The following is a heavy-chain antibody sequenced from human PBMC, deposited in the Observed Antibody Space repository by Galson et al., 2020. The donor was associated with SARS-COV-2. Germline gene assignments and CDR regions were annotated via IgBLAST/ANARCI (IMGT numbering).Heavy chain of an antibody. CDR3: TATRAY. CDR2: INSNGSST. V-gene: IGHV3-74*03. D-gene: IGHD1-26*01. CDR1: GFTFSSYW. Sequence: SGGSLRLSCAASGFTFSSYWMHWVRQTPGKGLVWVSRINSNGSSTTYADSVKGRFTISRDNAKNTLYLQMNSLRADDTAVYYCTATRAYWGQGTLVTVSS. J-gene: IGHJ4*02.